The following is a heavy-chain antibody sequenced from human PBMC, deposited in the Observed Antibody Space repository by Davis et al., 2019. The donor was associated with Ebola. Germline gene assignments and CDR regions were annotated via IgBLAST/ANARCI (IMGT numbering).Heavy chain of an antibody. CDR2: ISISSGFT. J-gene: IGHJ4*02. Sequence: GESLITSCAASGFSFSDYYMSWIRQAPGKGLEWVSYISISSGFTNYADSVKGRFTISRDNAKNSLYLQMNSLRAEDTAVYYCARGPRKMATTNFDYWGQGTLVTVSS. CDR3: ARGPRKMATTNFDY. CDR1: GFSFSDYY. V-gene: IGHV3-11*06. D-gene: IGHD5-24*01.